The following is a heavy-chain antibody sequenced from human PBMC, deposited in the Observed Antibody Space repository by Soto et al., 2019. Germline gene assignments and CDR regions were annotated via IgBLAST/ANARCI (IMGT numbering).Heavy chain of an antibody. Sequence: ASVKVSCKASGYTFTGYYMHWVRQAPGQGLEWMGWINPNSGGTNYAQKFQGWVTMTRDTSISTAYMELSRLRSDDTAVYYCARGAAVAGTKDAFDIWSQGTMVT. CDR2: INPNSGGT. D-gene: IGHD6-19*01. J-gene: IGHJ3*02. CDR1: GYTFTGYY. V-gene: IGHV1-2*04. CDR3: ARGAAVAGTKDAFDI.